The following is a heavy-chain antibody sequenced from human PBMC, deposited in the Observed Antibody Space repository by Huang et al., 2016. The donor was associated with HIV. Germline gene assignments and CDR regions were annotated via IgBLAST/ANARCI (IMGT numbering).Heavy chain of an antibody. D-gene: IGHD3-3*01. Sequence: QPRLQESGPGLVKPSETLSLTCTVSGVSVTRSPWYWVWVRQSPGKGLEWIASINYDGSTYYKSALKIRLTTSLDTAKNQFSLKLTSVTAADTAVYFCARDMAIFGEPLDSWGQGTAVTVSS. CDR3: ARDMAIFGEPLDS. CDR2: INYDGST. CDR1: GVSVTRSPWY. V-gene: IGHV4-39*01. J-gene: IGHJ4*02.